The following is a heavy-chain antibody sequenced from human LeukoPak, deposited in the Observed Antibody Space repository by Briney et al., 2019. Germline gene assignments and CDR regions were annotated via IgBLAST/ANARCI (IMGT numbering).Heavy chain of an antibody. CDR2: LYSGGST. J-gene: IGHJ3*02. V-gene: IGHV3-66*01. Sequence: SGGSLRLSCAASGSTVSSDYMSWVRQAPGKGLEWVSVLYSGGSTYYADSVKGRFTISRDNSKNTLYLQMNSLRAEDTAVYYCARDLETDISDAFDIWGQGTVVTVSS. CDR1: GSTVSSDY. D-gene: IGHD3-9*01. CDR3: ARDLETDISDAFDI.